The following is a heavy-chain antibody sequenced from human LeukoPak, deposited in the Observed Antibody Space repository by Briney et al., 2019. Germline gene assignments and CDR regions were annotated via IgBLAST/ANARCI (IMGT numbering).Heavy chain of an antibody. J-gene: IGHJ4*02. CDR1: GFTFDNYA. CDR3: AKDMNSYGSGSSYNPWGPFDS. D-gene: IGHD3-10*01. CDR2: IAWNSGNT. Sequence: GGSLRLSCAASGFTFDNYAMHWGRQAPGKGLEWVSGIAWNSGNTADSVKARFTISRDNAENSLYLQMNSLTPADTAFYFCAKDMNSYGSGSSYNPWGPFDSWGQGTLVTVSS. V-gene: IGHV3-9*01.